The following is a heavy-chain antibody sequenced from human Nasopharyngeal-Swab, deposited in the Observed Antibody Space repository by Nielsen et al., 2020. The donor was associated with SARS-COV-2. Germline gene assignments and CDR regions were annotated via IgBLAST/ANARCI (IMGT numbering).Heavy chain of an antibody. J-gene: IGHJ4*02. V-gene: IGHV3-23*01. D-gene: IGHD4-17*01. CDR3: AKGLGDYPTIFDY. CDR1: GFIFSRYV. CDR2: ISGSGGST. Sequence: GGSLRLSCAASGFIFSRYVINWVRQAPGKGLEWVSAISGSGGSTYYADSVKGRFTISRDNSKNTLYLQMNSLRAEDTAVYYCAKGLGDYPTIFDYWGQGTLVTVSS.